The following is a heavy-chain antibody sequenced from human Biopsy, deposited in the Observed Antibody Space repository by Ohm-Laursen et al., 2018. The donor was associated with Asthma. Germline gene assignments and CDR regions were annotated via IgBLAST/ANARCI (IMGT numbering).Heavy chain of an antibody. V-gene: IGHV4-39*02. CDR2: IYYSGRT. CDR3: ARAVSSSSYWYFDL. CDR1: GDAMSTSGSY. J-gene: IGHJ2*01. D-gene: IGHD6-6*01. Sequence: GTLSLTCIVSGDAMSTSGSYWGWIRQSPGKGLEWIGSIYYSGRTYYNPSLGSRVTISADTSKNLFSLKVTSVTAADTAVYYCARAVSSSSYWYFDLWGRGDLVTVSS.